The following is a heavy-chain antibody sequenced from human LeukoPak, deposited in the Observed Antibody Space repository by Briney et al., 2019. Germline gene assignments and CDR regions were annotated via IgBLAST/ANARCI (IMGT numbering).Heavy chain of an antibody. CDR2: ISSVSGYI. Sequence: GGSLRLSCAASGFTFSDYSMNWVRQAPGRGLEWVSFISSVSGYIYYADSVKDRFTISRDNARNSLYLQMNSLRAEDTAVYYCAKESSGGWYFDYWGQGTLVTVSS. J-gene: IGHJ4*02. CDR1: GFTFSDYS. V-gene: IGHV3-21*01. CDR3: AKESSGGWYFDY. D-gene: IGHD6-19*01.